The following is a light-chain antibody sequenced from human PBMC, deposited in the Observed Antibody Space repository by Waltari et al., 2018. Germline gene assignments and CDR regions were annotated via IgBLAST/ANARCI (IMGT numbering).Light chain of an antibody. CDR3: QTGGHGTWV. CDR1: SGHSSNI. CDR2: VNSDGSH. V-gene: IGLV4-69*01. Sequence: QLVLTQSPSASASLGASVQLTCTLSSGHSSNILAWLQQQPEKGPRYLMKVNSDGSHSKGDEIPDRFSGSSSGAERYLTISSLQSEDEADYYCQTGGHGTWVFGGGTKLTVL. J-gene: IGLJ3*02.